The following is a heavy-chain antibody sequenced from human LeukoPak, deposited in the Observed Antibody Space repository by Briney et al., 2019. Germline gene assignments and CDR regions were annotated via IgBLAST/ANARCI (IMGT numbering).Heavy chain of an antibody. CDR2: ISSSGSTI. J-gene: IGHJ6*03. Sequence: QTGGSLRLSCAASGFTFSSYEMNWVRQAPGKGLEWVSYISSSGSTIYYADSVKGRFTISRDNAKNSLYLQMNSLRAEDTAVYYCARDPSRPEHYNYYYYMDVWGRGTTVTISS. V-gene: IGHV3-48*03. CDR3: ARDPSRPEHYNYYYYMDV. CDR1: GFTFSSYE.